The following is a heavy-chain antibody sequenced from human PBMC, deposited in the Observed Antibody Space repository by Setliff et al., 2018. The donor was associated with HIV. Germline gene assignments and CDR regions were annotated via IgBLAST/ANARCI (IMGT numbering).Heavy chain of an antibody. CDR3: AFRSGFHVGLDA. CDR2: FDPEDGET. J-gene: IGHJ5*02. V-gene: IGHV1-24*01. CDR1: GYTLTELS. Sequence: ASVKVSCKLSGYTLTELSRHWVRQAPGKGLEWMGGFDPEDGETIYAQKFQGRVTMTEDTSTDTAYMELSSLRSEDTAAYYCAFRSGFHVGLDAWGQGTLVTVAS. D-gene: IGHD3-3*01.